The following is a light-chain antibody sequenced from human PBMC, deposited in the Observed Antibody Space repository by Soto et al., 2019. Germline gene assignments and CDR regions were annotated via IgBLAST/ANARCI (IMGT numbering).Light chain of an antibody. CDR3: HQYGNSQFT. Sequence: EIVLTQSPGTLSLSPGERATLSCRASQSVSRSYLAWYQQKPGQAPRLLIYGASSRATGIPDRFSGSGSGTDFTLTISRLEPEVFAVYYCHQYGNSQFTFGPGTKVHIK. CDR2: GAS. V-gene: IGKV3-20*01. J-gene: IGKJ3*01. CDR1: QSVSRSY.